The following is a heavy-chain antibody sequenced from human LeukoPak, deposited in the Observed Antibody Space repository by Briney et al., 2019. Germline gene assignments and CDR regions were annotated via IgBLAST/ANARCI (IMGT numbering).Heavy chain of an antibody. CDR2: ISGDGGST. D-gene: IGHD2-21*01. CDR3: AKAHGPVWYFDY. CDR1: GFTFDDYA. J-gene: IGHJ4*02. Sequence: PGGSLRLSCAASGFTFDDYAMHWVRQAPGKGLEWVSLISGDGGSTYYADSVKGRFTISRDNSKNSLYLQMNSLRTEDTALNYCAKAHGPVWYFDYWGQGTLVTVPS. V-gene: IGHV3-43*02.